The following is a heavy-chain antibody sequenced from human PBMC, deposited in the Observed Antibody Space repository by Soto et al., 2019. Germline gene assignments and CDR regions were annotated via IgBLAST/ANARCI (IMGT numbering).Heavy chain of an antibody. CDR2: ISSSSSYI. Sequence: GGSLRLSCAASGFTFSSYSMNWVRQAPGKGLEWVSSISSSSSYIYYADSVKGRFTISRDNAKNSLYLQMNSLRAEDTAVYYCARDGTIFGVVTLSSYGMDVWGQGT. D-gene: IGHD3-3*01. J-gene: IGHJ6*02. CDR1: GFTFSSYS. CDR3: ARDGTIFGVVTLSSYGMDV. V-gene: IGHV3-21*01.